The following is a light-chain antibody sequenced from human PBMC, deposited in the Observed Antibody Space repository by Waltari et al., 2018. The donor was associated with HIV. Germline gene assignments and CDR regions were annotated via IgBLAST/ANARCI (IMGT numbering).Light chain of an antibody. CDR1: RSNIGAGYF. Sequence: QSALTQPPSVSGAPGQRVTISCTGNRSNIGAGYFVHWYHHLPGTAPKLLVYSDSNRPSGVPDRFSGSKSGTSASLVITGLQAEDEADYYCQSYDSSLRASVFGGGTKLTVL. J-gene: IGLJ2*01. V-gene: IGLV1-40*01. CDR3: QSYDSSLRASV. CDR2: SDS.